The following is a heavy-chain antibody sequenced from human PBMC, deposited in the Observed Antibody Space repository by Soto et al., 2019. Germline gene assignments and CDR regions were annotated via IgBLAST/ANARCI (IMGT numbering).Heavy chain of an antibody. CDR2: IIPIFGTA. Sequence: ASVKVSCKASGGTFSSYAISWVRQAPGQGLEWMGGIIPIFGTANYAQKFQGRVTITADESTSTAYMELSSLRSEDTAVYYCARGGDCSGGSCYFYAFDIWGQGTMVTVSS. CDR3: ARGGDCSGGSCYFYAFDI. V-gene: IGHV1-69*13. CDR1: GGTFSSYA. J-gene: IGHJ3*02. D-gene: IGHD2-15*01.